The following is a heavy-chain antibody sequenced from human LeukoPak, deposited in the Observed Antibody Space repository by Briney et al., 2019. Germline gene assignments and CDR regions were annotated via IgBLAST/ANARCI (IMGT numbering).Heavy chain of an antibody. V-gene: IGHV3-23*01. CDR1: GFTFSSYA. D-gene: IGHD1-26*01. Sequence: GGSLRLSCAASGFTFSSYAMNWVRQAPGKGLEWVSAVRGSDAGTSYADSVKGRFTISRDNSKNTLYLQMNSLRAEDTAVYYCAKNRGGSYYSGSDDWGQGTLVTVSS. CDR2: VRGSDAGT. J-gene: IGHJ4*02. CDR3: AKNRGGSYYSGSDD.